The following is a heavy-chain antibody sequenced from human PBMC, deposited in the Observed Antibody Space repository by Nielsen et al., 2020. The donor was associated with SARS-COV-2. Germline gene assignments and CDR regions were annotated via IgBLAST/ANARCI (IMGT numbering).Heavy chain of an antibody. D-gene: IGHD6-19*01. V-gene: IGHV3-53*01. Sequence: GESLKISCAASGFTVSSNYMTWVRQAPGKGLEWVSVIYSGGSTYYADSVKGRFTISRDNSKNTLYLQMNSLRAEDTAVYYCAKSPLGVAGTGYFQHWGQGTLVTVSS. J-gene: IGHJ1*01. CDR1: GFTVSSNY. CDR3: AKSPLGVAGTGYFQH. CDR2: IYSGGST.